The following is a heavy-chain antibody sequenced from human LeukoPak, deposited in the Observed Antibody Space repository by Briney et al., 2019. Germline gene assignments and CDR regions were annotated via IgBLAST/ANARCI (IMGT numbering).Heavy chain of an antibody. CDR3: ARDKGNTCIDN. J-gene: IGHJ4*02. V-gene: IGHV3-30*02. Sequence: PGGSLRLSCSASGISFSTSGMHWVRQSPGKGLEWVIFIRSDGSNKYYAESVKGRFTISRDNSKNMVYLQMDSLRGEDTAVYYCARDKGNTCIDNWGQGTLITVSS. CDR2: IRSDGSNK. CDR1: GISFSTSG.